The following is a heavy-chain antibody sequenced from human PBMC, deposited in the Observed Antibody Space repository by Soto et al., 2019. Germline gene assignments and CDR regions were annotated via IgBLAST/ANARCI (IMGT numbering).Heavy chain of an antibody. V-gene: IGHV3-23*01. J-gene: IGHJ3*02. CDR3: AGGGTSANYAFDI. CDR2: ITGSGGST. Sequence: GGSLRLSCAASGFTFSSYAMSWVRQAPGKGLAWVSSITGSGGSTYYADSVKGGFTISRENSKNTLYLQINTLRAEDTAVYYCAGGGTSANYAFDIWGQGTLVTVSS. CDR1: GFTFSSYA. D-gene: IGHD2-8*02.